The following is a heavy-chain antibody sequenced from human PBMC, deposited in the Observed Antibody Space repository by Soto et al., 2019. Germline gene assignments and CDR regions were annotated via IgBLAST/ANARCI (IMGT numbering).Heavy chain of an antibody. J-gene: IGHJ3*02. CDR1: GGTFSSYT. V-gene: IGHV1-69*02. D-gene: IGHD6-6*01. CDR3: ARVASSSSSDAFDI. CDR2: IIPILGIA. Sequence: SVKVSCKASGGTFSSYTISWVRQAPGQGPEWMGRIIPILGIANYAQKFQGRVTITADKSTSTAYMELSSLRSEDTAVYYCARVASSSSSDAFDIWGQGTMVTVSS.